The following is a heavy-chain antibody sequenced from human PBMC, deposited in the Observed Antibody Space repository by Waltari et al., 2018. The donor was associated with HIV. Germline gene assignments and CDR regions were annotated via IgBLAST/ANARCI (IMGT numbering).Heavy chain of an antibody. CDR1: GGSISSGGYY. Sequence: QVQLQESGPGLVKPSQTLSLTCTVSGGSISSGGYYWSWIRQHPGKGLEWIGYIYYSGSTYSTPSLKSRVTISVDTSKNQFSLKLSSVTAADTAVYYCARVLSAGGVRWFDPWGQGTLVTVSS. CDR3: ARVLSAGGVRWFDP. D-gene: IGHD3-16*01. V-gene: IGHV4-31*03. CDR2: IYYSGST. J-gene: IGHJ5*02.